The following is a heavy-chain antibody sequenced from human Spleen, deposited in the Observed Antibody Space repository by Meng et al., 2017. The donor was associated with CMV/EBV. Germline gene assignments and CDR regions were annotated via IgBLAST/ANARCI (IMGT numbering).Heavy chain of an antibody. D-gene: IGHD3-9*01. CDR2: IIPILGIA. J-gene: IGHJ4*02. CDR1: GGTFSSYT. CDR3: ARGLILRYFDWLSGDFDY. Sequence: SVKVSCKASGGTFSSYTISWVRQAPGQGLEWMGRIIPILGIASYAQKFQGRVTITADKSTSTAYMELSSLRSEDTAVYYCARGLILRYFDWLSGDFDYWGQGTLVTVSS. V-gene: IGHV1-69*02.